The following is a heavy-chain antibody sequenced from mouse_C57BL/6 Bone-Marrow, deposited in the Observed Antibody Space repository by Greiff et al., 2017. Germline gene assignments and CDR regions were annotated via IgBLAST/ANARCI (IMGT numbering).Heavy chain of an antibody. D-gene: IGHD1-1*01. CDR3: TRESQYRLLRLDY. CDR1: GYTFSSYW. V-gene: IGHV1-9*01. J-gene: IGHJ2*01. Sequence: VQLQQSGAELMKPGASVKISCKATGYTFSSYWIEWVKQRPGQGLEWIGEILPGSGSTNYNEKFKGKATFTADTSSNTAYMPLSSLTSEDSAVDYCTRESQYRLLRLDYGGQGTTLTVSS. CDR2: ILPGSGST.